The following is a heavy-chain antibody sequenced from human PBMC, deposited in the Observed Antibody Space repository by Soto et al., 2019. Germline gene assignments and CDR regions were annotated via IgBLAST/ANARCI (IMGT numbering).Heavy chain of an antibody. V-gene: IGHV3-23*01. Sequence: QLLESGGGLVQPGGSLRLSCEASGFSFSRNAMSWVRQAPGKGLEWVSSISSGGTTYYADSGKGRFTISRDNSKNTQSMQMTSLGAEDTAVYYCAKLGYCTGGTCYLDYYYGVDVWGQGTTVTVS. J-gene: IGHJ6*02. CDR3: AKLGYCTGGTCYLDYYYGVDV. CDR1: GFSFSRNA. CDR2: ISSGGTT. D-gene: IGHD2-15*01.